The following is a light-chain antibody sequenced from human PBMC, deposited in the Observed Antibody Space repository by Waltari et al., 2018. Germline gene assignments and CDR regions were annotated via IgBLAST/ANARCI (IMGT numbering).Light chain of an antibody. CDR1: QSMSTY. V-gene: IGKV1-39*01. CDR3: QQTYSDPRT. Sequence: DIEMTQSPSSLSESVGDRITFICRASQSMSTYLNWYQLKPGKPPKLLIYAAISLETGVPSRFSASGSGTVFTLTISSLQPEDFASYHCQQTYSDPRTFGQGTKLEIK. J-gene: IGKJ2*01. CDR2: AAI.